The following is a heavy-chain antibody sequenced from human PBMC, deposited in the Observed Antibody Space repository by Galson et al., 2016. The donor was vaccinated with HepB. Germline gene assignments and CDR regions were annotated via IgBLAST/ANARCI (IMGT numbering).Heavy chain of an antibody. Sequence: SETLSLTCAVSGGSFTNYFWSWIRQPPGKGLEWIGNIYYSGSTDYSTSLKSRVTISKDTSKNRFSLELSSVSAADTAMYYCARGVVINTIYYYGMDVWGRGTTVTVSS. D-gene: IGHD3-22*01. CDR2: IYYSGST. CDR1: GGSFTNYF. CDR3: ARGVVINTIYYYGMDV. J-gene: IGHJ6*02. V-gene: IGHV4-59*01.